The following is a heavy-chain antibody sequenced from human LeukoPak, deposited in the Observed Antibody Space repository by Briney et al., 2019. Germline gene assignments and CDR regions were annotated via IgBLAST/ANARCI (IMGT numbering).Heavy chain of an antibody. J-gene: IGHJ6*02. CDR1: GGSFSGYY. D-gene: IGHD2-2*01. CDR3: ARLNLYCSSTSCSKPRPYYFYYGMDV. Sequence: SETLSLTCAVYGGSFSGYYWSWIRQPPGKGLEWIGEINHSGSTNYNPSLKSRVTISVDTSKNQFSLKLSSVTAADTAVYYCARLNLYCSSTSCSKPRPYYFYYGMDVWGQGTTVTVSS. CDR2: INHSGST. V-gene: IGHV4-34*01.